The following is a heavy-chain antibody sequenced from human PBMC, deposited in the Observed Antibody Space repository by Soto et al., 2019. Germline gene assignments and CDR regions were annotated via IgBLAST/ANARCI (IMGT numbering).Heavy chain of an antibody. J-gene: IGHJ3*02. Sequence: QVQLVQSGAVVKKPGSSMKVSCKTLGDTFSTYPITWVRQAPGQGLEWMGRTIPILAITDYAQKFQGRVTITADRSTTTAYMELSSLNFEDTAVYYCARGGDGSGSESVFDIWRQGTMVTVSS. CDR3: ARGGDGSGSESVFDI. D-gene: IGHD3-22*01. CDR2: TIPILAIT. V-gene: IGHV1-69*02. CDR1: GDTFSTYP.